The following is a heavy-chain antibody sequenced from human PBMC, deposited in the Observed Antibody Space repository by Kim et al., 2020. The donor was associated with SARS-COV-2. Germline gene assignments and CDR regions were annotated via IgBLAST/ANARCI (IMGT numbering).Heavy chain of an antibody. D-gene: IGHD3-22*01. Sequence: VKGRFAISRDNAKNSLYLQMNSLRAEDTALYYCAQDARLYGVVVMAYFDYWGQGTLVTVSS. V-gene: IGHV3-9*01. J-gene: IGHJ4*02. CDR3: AQDARLYGVVVMAYFDY.